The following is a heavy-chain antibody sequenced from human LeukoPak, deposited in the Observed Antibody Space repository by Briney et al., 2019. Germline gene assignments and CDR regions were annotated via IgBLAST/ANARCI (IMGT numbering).Heavy chain of an antibody. CDR2: IYYSGST. J-gene: IGHJ2*01. V-gene: IGHV4-59*01. D-gene: IGHD3-10*01. CDR1: GGSISSYY. CDR3: GGTMVRGVIDYWYFDL. Sequence: SESLSLTCTVSGGSISSYYWSWIRQPPGKGLEWIGYIYYSGSTNYNPSLKGRVTISVDTSKNQFSLKLSSVTAADTAVYYCGGTMVRGVIDYWYFDLWGRGTLVTVSS.